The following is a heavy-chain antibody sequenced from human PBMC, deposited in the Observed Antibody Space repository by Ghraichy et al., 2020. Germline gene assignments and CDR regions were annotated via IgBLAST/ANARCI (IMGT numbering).Heavy chain of an antibody. D-gene: IGHD2-2*01. J-gene: IGHJ3*01. Sequence: GGSLRLSCAASGFTFSSHWMHWIRQAPGKGLVFVSRISLDGRTPIHADSVQGRFTISRDNAKNTLYLQMNSLRAEDTSVYYCVRSAKYATNAFDFWGQGTMVTVSS. CDR1: GFTFSSHW. V-gene: IGHV3-74*01. CDR2: ISLDGRTP. CDR3: VRSAKYATNAFDF.